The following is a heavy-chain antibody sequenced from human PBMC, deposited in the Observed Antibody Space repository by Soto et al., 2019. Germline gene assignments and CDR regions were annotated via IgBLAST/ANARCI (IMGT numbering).Heavy chain of an antibody. CDR2: INHSGST. Sequence: SCKASGYSFSNSYVVWVRQAPGQGLEWIGEINHSGSTNYNPSLKSRVTISVDTSKNQFSLKLSSVTAADTAVYYCARDPFWARAFDYWGQGTLVTVSS. V-gene: IGHV4-34*01. J-gene: IGHJ4*02. CDR3: ARDPFWARAFDY. D-gene: IGHD7-27*01. CDR1: GYSFSNSY.